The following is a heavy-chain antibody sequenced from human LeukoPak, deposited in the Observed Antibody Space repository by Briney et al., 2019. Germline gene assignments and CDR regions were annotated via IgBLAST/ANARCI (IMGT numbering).Heavy chain of an antibody. V-gene: IGHV3-30*18. D-gene: IGHD3-10*01. CDR3: AKDGEYYYGSGSPSLLDY. CDR1: GVTFSSHG. CDR2: ISYDGSKQ. Sequence: AGGSLRLSCAASGVTFSSHGMHWVRQAPGKGLEWVAVISYDGSKQYYADSVKGRFTISRDNSKNTLYLQMNSLRAEDTAVYYCAKDGEYYYGSGSPSLLDYWGQGTLVTVSS. J-gene: IGHJ4*02.